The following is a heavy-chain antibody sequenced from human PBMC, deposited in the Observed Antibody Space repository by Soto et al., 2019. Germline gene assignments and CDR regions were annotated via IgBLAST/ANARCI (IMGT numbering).Heavy chain of an antibody. V-gene: IGHV3-74*01. CDR1: GFSVKSYW. CDR2: FGGDENYT. D-gene: IGHD3-3*01. CDR3: GKGKELGVVRYGLDA. Sequence: PGWSLRLSCLASGFSVKSYWMHWFRQAPGKGLVWLSRFGGDENYTDYADSVRGRFTISRDIAKNTIYLQMNSLRAEDTAVYYCGKGKELGVVRYGLDAWGQGTTVTVSS. J-gene: IGHJ6*02.